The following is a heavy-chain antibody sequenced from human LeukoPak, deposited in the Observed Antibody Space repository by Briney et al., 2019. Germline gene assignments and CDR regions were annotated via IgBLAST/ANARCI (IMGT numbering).Heavy chain of an antibody. D-gene: IGHD4-17*01. V-gene: IGHV1-8*01. Sequence: GASVKVSCTASGYTFTSYDINWVRQATGQGLEWMGWMNPNSGNTGYAQKFQGRVSMTRNTSISTAYMELSSLRSEDTAVYYCARVSNGDYDFDYWGQGTLVTVSS. J-gene: IGHJ4*02. CDR2: MNPNSGNT. CDR3: ARVSNGDYDFDY. CDR1: GYTFTSYD.